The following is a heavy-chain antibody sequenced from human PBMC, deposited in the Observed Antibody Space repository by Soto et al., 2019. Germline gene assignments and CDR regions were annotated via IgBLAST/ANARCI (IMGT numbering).Heavy chain of an antibody. J-gene: IGHJ4*02. CDR3: ARTYYYDSSGYYVDY. D-gene: IGHD3-22*01. CDR1: GGSISSGGYY. V-gene: IGHV4-31*03. CDR2: IYYSGST. Sequence: SETLSLTCTVSGGSISSGGYYWSWIRQHPGKGLEWIGYIYYSGSTYYNPSLKSRVTISVDTSKNQFSLKLSSVTAADTAVYYCARTYYYDSSGYYVDYWGQGTLVTVSS.